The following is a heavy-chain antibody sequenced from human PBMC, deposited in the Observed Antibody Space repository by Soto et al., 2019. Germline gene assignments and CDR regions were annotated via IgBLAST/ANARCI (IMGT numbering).Heavy chain of an antibody. CDR3: ARGFRGVYFDF. V-gene: IGHV4-30-4*01. D-gene: IGHD3-10*01. J-gene: IGHJ4*02. CDR1: GGSISSGDYY. Sequence: SETLSLTCTVSGGSISSGDYYWSWIRQPPGKGLEWIGYIYYSATTYYNPSLKSRLTISIDTSKNQFSLKLSSVTAADTAMYFCARGFRGVYFDFWGQGTLVTVSS. CDR2: IYYSATT.